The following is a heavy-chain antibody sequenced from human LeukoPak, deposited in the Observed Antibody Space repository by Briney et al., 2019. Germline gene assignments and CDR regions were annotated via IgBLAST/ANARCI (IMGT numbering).Heavy chain of an antibody. J-gene: IGHJ4*02. CDR3: ARRAGAYSHPYDY. CDR2: ISSSGTTI. Sequence: PGGSLRLSCAASGFTFSDYYMSWIRQAPGKGLEWVSYISSSGTTIYYADSVKGRFTISRDNAKNSLYLQMNSLRAEDTAVYYCARRAGAYSHPYDYWGQGTLVTVSS. D-gene: IGHD4/OR15-4a*01. CDR1: GFTFSDYY. V-gene: IGHV3-11*01.